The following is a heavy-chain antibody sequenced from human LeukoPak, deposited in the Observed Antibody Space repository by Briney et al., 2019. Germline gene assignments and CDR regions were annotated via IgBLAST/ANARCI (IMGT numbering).Heavy chain of an antibody. CDR1: GGSISSYY. CDR2: IYYSGST. CDR3: ALYYDRSGYFVY. V-gene: IGHV4-59*01. Sequence: SETLSLTCTVSGGSISSYYWSWIRQPPGKGLEWIGYIYYSGSTNYNPSLKSRVTISVDTSKNQFSLKLSSVTAADTAVYYCALYYDRSGYFVYWGQGTLVTVSS. D-gene: IGHD3-22*01. J-gene: IGHJ4*02.